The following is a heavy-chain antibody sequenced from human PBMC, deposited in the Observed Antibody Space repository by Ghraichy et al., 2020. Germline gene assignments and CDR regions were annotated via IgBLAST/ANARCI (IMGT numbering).Heavy chain of an antibody. CDR1: GFTFSSYS. V-gene: IGHV3-21*01. CDR2: ISSSSSYI. J-gene: IGHJ6*02. CDR3: ARYGVVVPAAILDYYYGMDV. D-gene: IGHD2-2*01. Sequence: LSLTCAASGFTFSSYSMNWVRQAPGKGLEWVSSISSSSSYIYYADSVKGRFTISRDNAKNSLYLQMNSLRAEDTAVYYCARYGVVVPAAILDYYYGMDVWGQGTTVTVSS.